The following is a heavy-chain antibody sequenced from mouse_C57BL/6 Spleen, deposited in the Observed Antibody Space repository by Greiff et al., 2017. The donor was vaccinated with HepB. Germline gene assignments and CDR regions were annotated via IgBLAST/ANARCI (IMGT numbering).Heavy chain of an antibody. CDR3: ARPANLDHGDYYAMDY. Sequence: EVHLVESGGGLVQPGGSLKLSCAASGFTFSDYYMYWVRQTPEKRLEWVAYISNGGGSTYYPDTVKGRFTISRDNAKNTLYLQMSRLKSEDTAMYYCARPANLDHGDYYAMDYWGQGTSVTVSS. D-gene: IGHD4-1*01. V-gene: IGHV5-12*01. CDR2: ISNGGGST. J-gene: IGHJ4*01. CDR1: GFTFSDYY.